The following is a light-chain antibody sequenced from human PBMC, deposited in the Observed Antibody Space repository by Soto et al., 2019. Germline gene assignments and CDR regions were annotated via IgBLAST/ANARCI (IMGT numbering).Light chain of an antibody. V-gene: IGKV1-33*01. CDR2: DAS. J-gene: IGKJ3*01. Sequence: DIQMTQSPSSLSASVGDRVTITCQASQDISNYLNWYQQKPGKAPKLLIYDASNLETGVPSRFSGSESGTDFTFTISRLQPEDIATYYCQQYDHLPTFGPGTKVDI. CDR3: QQYDHLPT. CDR1: QDISNY.